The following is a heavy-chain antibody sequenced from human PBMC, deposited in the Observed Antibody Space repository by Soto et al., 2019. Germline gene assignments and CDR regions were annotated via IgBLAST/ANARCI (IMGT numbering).Heavy chain of an antibody. D-gene: IGHD3-9*01. J-gene: IGHJ3*02. V-gene: IGHV3-15*01. CDR3: ATDFQLRYFKWLNTFDI. CDR1: GFTFSNAW. CDR2: INSKTDGGTT. Sequence: EVQLVESGGGLVKPGGSLRLSCAASGFTFSNAWMSWVRQAPGKGLEWVGRINSKTDGGTTDYAAPVNGSFTISRDNSQNTQDLQMNSLKTEGTAVYYCATDFQLRYFKWLNTFDIWGQGTLVTVSS.